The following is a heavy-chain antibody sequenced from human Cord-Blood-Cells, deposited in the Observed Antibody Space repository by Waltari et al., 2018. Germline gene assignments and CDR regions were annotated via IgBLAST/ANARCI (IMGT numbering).Heavy chain of an antibody. J-gene: IGHJ4*02. CDR3: ARGEKYSSGWYHFDY. CDR2: INPNSGGT. V-gene: IGHV1-2*04. CDR1: GYTFTGHY. Sequence: QVQLVQSGAEVKKPGASVKVSCKASGYTFTGHYMPWVGQAPGQGLEWMGWINPNSGGTNYAQKFQGWVTMTRDTSISTAYMELSRLRSDDTAVYYCARGEKYSSGWYHFDYWGQGTLVTVSS. D-gene: IGHD6-19*01.